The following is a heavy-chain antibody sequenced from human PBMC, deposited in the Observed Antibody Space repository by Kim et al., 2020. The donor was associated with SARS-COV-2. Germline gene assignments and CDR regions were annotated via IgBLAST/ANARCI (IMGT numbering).Heavy chain of an antibody. D-gene: IGHD3-3*01. Sequence: GGSLRLSCAASGFTFSSYAMHWVRQAPGKGLEWVAVISYDGSNKYYADSVKGRFTISRDNSKNTLYLQMNSLRAEDTAVYYCARDTNRDFWSGYGPLGLGAGQTAGMDVWGQGTTVTVSS. V-gene: IGHV3-30-3*01. CDR3: ARDTNRDFWSGYGPLGLGAGQTAGMDV. J-gene: IGHJ6*02. CDR2: ISYDGSNK. CDR1: GFTFSSYA.